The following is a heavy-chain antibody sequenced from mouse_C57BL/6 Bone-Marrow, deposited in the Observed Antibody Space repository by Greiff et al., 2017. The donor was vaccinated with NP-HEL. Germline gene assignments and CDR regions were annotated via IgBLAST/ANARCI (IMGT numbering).Heavy chain of an antibody. D-gene: IGHD1-1*01. V-gene: IGHV1-81*01. Sequence: VQLQQSGAELARPGASVKLSCKASGYTFTSYGISWVKQRTGQGLEWIGEIYPRSGNTYYNEKFKGKATLTADKSSSTAYMELRSLTSEDSAVYFCAHHYYGRGAWFAYWGQGTLVTVSA. CDR2: IYPRSGNT. CDR1: GYTFTSYG. J-gene: IGHJ3*01. CDR3: AHHYYGRGAWFAY.